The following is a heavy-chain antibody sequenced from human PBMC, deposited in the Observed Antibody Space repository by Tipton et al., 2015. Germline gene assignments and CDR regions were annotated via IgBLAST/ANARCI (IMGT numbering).Heavy chain of an antibody. J-gene: IGHJ5*02. V-gene: IGHV4-61*01. Sequence: LSLTCTVSGGSLSRSPYYWGWIRQPPGKGLEWIGNIYYSGSTTYNPTLKSRVTISVDTSKNQFSLKLSSVTAADTAVYYCARGVKRDSYGKGGWFDPWGQGNLVTVSS. CDR3: ARGVKRDSYGKGGWFDP. CDR1: GGSLSRSPYY. D-gene: IGHD5-18*01. CDR2: IYYSGST.